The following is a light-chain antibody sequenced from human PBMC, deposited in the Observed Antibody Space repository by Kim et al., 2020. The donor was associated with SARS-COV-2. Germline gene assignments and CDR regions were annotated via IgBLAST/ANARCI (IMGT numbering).Light chain of an antibody. CDR1: NIGGKS. CDR2: FDS. Sequence: APGKTARITCGGNNIGGKSVHWYQQKPGQAPVLVIYFDSDRPSGIPERVSGSNSGNTATLTISRVEAGDEADYYCQVWDSSSDHRVFGGGTQLTVL. CDR3: QVWDSSSDHRV. J-gene: IGLJ3*02. V-gene: IGLV3-21*04.